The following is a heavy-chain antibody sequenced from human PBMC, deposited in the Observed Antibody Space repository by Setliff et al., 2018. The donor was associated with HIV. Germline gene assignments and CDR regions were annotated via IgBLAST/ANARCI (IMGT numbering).Heavy chain of an antibody. V-gene: IGHV5-51*01. CDR1: GYTFTNHW. Sequence: GESLKISCQASGYTFTNHWIGWVRQMPGEGLEWMAIIYPGDSDVRYNPPFQGQVTVSVDKSINTAYLQWSSLKASDAATYYCAREHRLCSGERCVLPDYWGQGTLVTVSS. J-gene: IGHJ4*02. CDR2: IYPGDSDV. CDR3: AREHRLCSGERCVLPDY. D-gene: IGHD2-15*01.